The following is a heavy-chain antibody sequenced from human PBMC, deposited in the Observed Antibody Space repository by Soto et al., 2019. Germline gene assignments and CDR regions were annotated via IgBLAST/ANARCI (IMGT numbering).Heavy chain of an antibody. Sequence: PGESLKISCKGSGYSFTSYWIGWVRQMPGKGLEWMGIIYPGDSDTRYSPSFQGQVTISADKSISTAYLQWSSLKASDTAMYYCARLWELLFSYYYYGMDVWGQGTTVTVSS. D-gene: IGHD3-16*02. V-gene: IGHV5-51*01. CDR1: GYSFTSYW. CDR3: ARLWELLFSYYYYGMDV. CDR2: IYPGDSDT. J-gene: IGHJ6*02.